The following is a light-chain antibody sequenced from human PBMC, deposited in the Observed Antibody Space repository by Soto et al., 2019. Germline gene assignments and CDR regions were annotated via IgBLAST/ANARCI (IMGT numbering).Light chain of an antibody. Sequence: EIVLTQSPGTLSLSPGERATLSCRASQSVSSSYLAWYQQKPGQAPRLLIYGASGRATGIPDRFSGSVSGTDFTLTISRLEPEDFAVYYCQQYGSSPPVTFGPGTRLEIK. J-gene: IGKJ5*01. CDR3: QQYGSSPPVT. CDR2: GAS. V-gene: IGKV3-20*01. CDR1: QSVSSSY.